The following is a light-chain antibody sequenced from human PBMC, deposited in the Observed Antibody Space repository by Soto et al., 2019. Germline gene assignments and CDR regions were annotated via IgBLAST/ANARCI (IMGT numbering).Light chain of an antibody. CDR2: ANT. V-gene: IGLV1-40*01. CDR1: SSNIGPTYD. Sequence: QSALTQPPSVSGAPGQRVTISCTGRSSNIGPTYDVHWYQQLPGTAPKLLIYANTNRPSGVPDRFSGSKSGASASLAITGLQAEDEADYFCQSYDSSLSGYVFGTGTKLTVL. CDR3: QSYDSSLSGYV. J-gene: IGLJ1*01.